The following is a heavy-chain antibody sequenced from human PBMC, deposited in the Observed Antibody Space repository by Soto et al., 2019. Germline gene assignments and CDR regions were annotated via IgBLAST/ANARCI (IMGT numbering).Heavy chain of an antibody. CDR1: GASISSYF. Sequence: HLQESGPGLVKPSATLSLTCRVSGASISSYFSNWIRHPPGKGLEWIGCVYDSGNTNYNPSLEDRVTISLATFENQIAPKMPSVTAADTAVYSCVSSRAAIDGDGLDVWGQGTMVSVAP. CDR3: VSSRAAIDGDGLDV. CDR2: VYDSGNT. V-gene: IGHV4-59*03. D-gene: IGHD2-15*01. J-gene: IGHJ3*01.